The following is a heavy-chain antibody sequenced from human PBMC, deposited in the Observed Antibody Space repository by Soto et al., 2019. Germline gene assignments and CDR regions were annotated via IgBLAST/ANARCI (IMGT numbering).Heavy chain of an antibody. V-gene: IGHV3-66*01. CDR2: IDSGGST. Sequence: EVQLVESGGGLVQPGGSLRLSCAASGFTVSSNYMSWVRQAPGKGLEWVSVIDSGGSTYYADSVKGRFTIYRDNSKNTLYLQMNSLRAEDTAVDYCARGPLSSSGAFDIWGQGTMVTVSS. D-gene: IGHD6-13*01. J-gene: IGHJ3*02. CDR3: ARGPLSSSGAFDI. CDR1: GFTVSSNY.